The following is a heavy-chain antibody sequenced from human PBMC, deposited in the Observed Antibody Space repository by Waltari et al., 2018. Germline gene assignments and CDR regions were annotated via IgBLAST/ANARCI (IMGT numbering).Heavy chain of an antibody. V-gene: IGHV3-53*02. CDR3: AGDTQQYYYYYMDV. CDR1: GFTVSSNY. Sequence: EVQLVETGGGLIQPGGSLRLSCAASGFTVSSNYMSWVRQAPGKGLEWVSVIYSGGSTYYADSVKGRFTISRDNSKNTLYLQMNSLRAEDTAVYYCAGDTQQYYYYYMDVWGKGTTVTVSS. CDR2: IYSGGST. J-gene: IGHJ6*03. D-gene: IGHD6-13*01.